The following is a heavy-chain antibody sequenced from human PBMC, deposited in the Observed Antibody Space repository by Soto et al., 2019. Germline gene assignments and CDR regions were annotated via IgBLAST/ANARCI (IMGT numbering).Heavy chain of an antibody. CDR2: IIPMFGTA. D-gene: IGHD5-18*01. Sequence: QVQLVQSGAEVKKPESSVKVSCKAPGGTFSTYAISWVRQAPGQGLEWMGGIIPMFGTANYAQRFQDRVTXPXXRSTNTVDMELSSLRSEDTAVYFCASGIQLWLRRINNGYSGWGQGTLVTVSS. CDR3: ASGIQLWLRRINNGYSG. V-gene: IGHV1-69*05. J-gene: IGHJ4*02. CDR1: GGTFSTYA.